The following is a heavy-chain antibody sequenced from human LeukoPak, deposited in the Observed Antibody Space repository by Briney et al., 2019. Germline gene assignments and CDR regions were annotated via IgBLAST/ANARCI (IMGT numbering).Heavy chain of an antibody. D-gene: IGHD3-10*01. CDR3: ARDRGDLGNFDY. J-gene: IGHJ4*02. CDR2: IYSSGST. CDR1: GCSISYYY. Sequence: SETLSLTCTVSGCSISYYYWSWIRQPAGKGLEWIGRIYSSGSTTYNPSLKSRVTMSVDTAKNHFSLILSSVTGADTAVYYCARDRGDLGNFDYWGQGTLVTVSS. V-gene: IGHV4-4*07.